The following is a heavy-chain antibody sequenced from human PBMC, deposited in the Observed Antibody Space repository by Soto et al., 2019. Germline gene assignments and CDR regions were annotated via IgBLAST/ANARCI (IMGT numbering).Heavy chain of an antibody. D-gene: IGHD3-10*01. CDR3: AREGGSGSYYGAFDI. CDR2: INPNSGGT. V-gene: IGHV1-2*04. Sequence: ASVKVSCKASGYTFTGYYMHWVRQAPGQGLEWMGWINPNSGGTNYAQKFQGWVTMTRDTSISTAYMELSRLRSDDTAVYYWAREGGSGSYYGAFDIWGQGTMVTVSS. CDR1: GYTFTGYY. J-gene: IGHJ3*02.